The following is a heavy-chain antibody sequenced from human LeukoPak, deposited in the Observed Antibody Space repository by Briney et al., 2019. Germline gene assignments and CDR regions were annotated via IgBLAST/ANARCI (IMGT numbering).Heavy chain of an antibody. J-gene: IGHJ3*02. CDR3: AREGDSGYYINGAFDI. D-gene: IGHD3-22*01. CDR1: GGSISSSNW. CDR2: IYHSGST. Sequence: PSETLSLTCAVSGGSISSSNWWSWVRQPPGKGLEWIGEIYHSGSTNYNPSLKSRVTISVDKSKNQFSLKLSSVTAADTAVYYCAREGDSGYYINGAFDIWGQGTMVTVSS. V-gene: IGHV4-4*02.